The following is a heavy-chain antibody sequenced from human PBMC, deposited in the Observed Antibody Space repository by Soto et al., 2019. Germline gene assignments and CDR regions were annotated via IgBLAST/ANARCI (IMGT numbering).Heavy chain of an antibody. CDR3: AREGGTDGDYPFDY. CDR2: IWYDGSNK. CDR1: GFTFSSYG. D-gene: IGHD4-17*01. V-gene: IGHV3-33*01. J-gene: IGHJ4*02. Sequence: QVQLVESGGGVVQPGRSLRLSCAASGFTFSSYGMHWVRQAPGKGLEWVAVIWYDGSNKYYADSVKGRFTISRDNSKNTLYLQMNSLRAEDTAVYSCAREGGTDGDYPFDYWGQGTLVTVSS.